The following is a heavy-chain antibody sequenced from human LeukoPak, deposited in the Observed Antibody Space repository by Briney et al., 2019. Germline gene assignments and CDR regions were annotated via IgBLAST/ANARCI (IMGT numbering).Heavy chain of an antibody. CDR2: ISISGSLI. V-gene: IGHV3-11*04. D-gene: IGHD3-10*01. CDR3: ARVGRSGGVFDS. Sequence: GGSLRLSCAASGFTFSDYYMAWIRQAPGKGLEFISDISISGSLISYADSVKGRFTISRDNAKNSLYLQMNSLRAEDTAVYYCARVGRSGGVFDSWGQGTLVTVSS. CDR1: GFTFSDYY. J-gene: IGHJ4*02.